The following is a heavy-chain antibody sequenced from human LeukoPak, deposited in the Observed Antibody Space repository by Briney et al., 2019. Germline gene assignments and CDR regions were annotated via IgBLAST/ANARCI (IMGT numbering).Heavy chain of an antibody. CDR2: IKSKTDGGTT. D-gene: IGHD2-21*02. CDR1: GFTFSSYA. V-gene: IGHV3-15*01. Sequence: PGRSLRLSCAASGFTFSSYAMHWVRQAPGKGLEWVGRIKSKTDGGTTDYAAPVKGRFTISRDDSKNTLYLQMNSLKTEDTAVYYCTTAMTHYYYYYMDVWGKGTTVTVSS. CDR3: TTAMTHYYYYYMDV. J-gene: IGHJ6*03.